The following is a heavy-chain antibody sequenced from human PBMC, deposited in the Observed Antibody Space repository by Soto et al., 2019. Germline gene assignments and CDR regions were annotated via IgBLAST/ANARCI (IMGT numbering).Heavy chain of an antibody. J-gene: IGHJ4*02. CDR1: GGSISSYY. CDR3: ATARVDTAMVTDPLDY. V-gene: IGHV4-59*01. Sequence: SETLSLTCTVSGGSISSYYWSWIRQPPGKGQVWIGYIYYSGSTNYNPSLKSRVTVSVDTSKNQFYLNLRCVTAADTAVYYCATARVDTAMVTDPLDYRRQRILVTVSS. CDR2: IYYSGST. D-gene: IGHD5-18*01.